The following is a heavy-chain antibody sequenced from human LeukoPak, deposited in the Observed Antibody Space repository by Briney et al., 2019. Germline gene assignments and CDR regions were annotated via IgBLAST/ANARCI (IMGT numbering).Heavy chain of an antibody. CDR2: IYYSGST. Sequence: SETLSFTCTVSGGSISSSSYYWGWIRQPPGKGLEWIGSIYYSGSTYYNPSLKSRVTISVDTSKNQFSLKLSSVTAADTAVYYCAARRVVPAAIPNNWFDPWGQGTLVTVSS. J-gene: IGHJ5*02. V-gene: IGHV4-39*01. D-gene: IGHD2-2*01. CDR1: GGSISSSSYY. CDR3: AARRVVPAAIPNNWFDP.